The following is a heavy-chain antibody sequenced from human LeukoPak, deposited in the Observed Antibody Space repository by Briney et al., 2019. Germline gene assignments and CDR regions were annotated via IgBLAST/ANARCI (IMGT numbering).Heavy chain of an antibody. J-gene: IGHJ4*02. CDR1: GFTFDDYA. D-gene: IGHD3-10*01. CDR2: VSWNSGGT. V-gene: IGHV3-9*01. CDR3: AKENLVRGIDC. Sequence: PGRSLRLSCAASGFTFDDYAMHWVRQAPGKGLEWVSGVSWNSGGTDYADSVKGRFTISRDNAKNSLYLQMNSLRAEDTALYYCAKENLVRGIDCWGQGTLVTVSS.